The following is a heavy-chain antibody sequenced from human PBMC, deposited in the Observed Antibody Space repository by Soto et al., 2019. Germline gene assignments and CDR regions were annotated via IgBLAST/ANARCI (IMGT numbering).Heavy chain of an antibody. Sequence: VQLVESGGGLVQPGRSLRLSCAASGLMFNKYAMHWVRQAPGKGLEWVSGITWNSGRIDYADSVKGRFTISRDNAKKSLYLQMNSLRPADTAPYHCAKGVSYYYDTSGYSVAFDVWGQGTKVTVSS. CDR2: ITWNSGRI. V-gene: IGHV3-9*01. D-gene: IGHD3-22*01. CDR3: AKGVSYYYDTSGYSVAFDV. J-gene: IGHJ3*01. CDR1: GLMFNKYA.